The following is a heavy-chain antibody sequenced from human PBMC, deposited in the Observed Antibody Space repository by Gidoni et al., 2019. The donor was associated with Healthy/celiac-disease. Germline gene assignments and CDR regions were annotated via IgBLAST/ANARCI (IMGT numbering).Heavy chain of an antibody. Sequence: QVQLQQWGAGLLTPSETLSLTCAVYGGSFSGYYWSWIRQPPGKGLEWIGEINHSGSTNYNPSLKSRVTISVDTSKNQFSLKLSSVTAADTAVYYCARRGSSSSWFDPWGQGTLVTVSS. CDR1: GGSFSGYY. D-gene: IGHD6-6*01. CDR3: ARRGSSSSWFDP. J-gene: IGHJ5*02. V-gene: IGHV4-34*01. CDR2: INHSGST.